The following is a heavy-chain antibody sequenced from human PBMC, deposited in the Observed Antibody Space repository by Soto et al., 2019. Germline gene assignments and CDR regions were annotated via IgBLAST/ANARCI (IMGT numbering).Heavy chain of an antibody. D-gene: IGHD1-20*01. Sequence: ASVKVSCKASGGTFSSYAISWVRQAPGQGLEWMGGIIPIFGTANYAQKFQGRVTITADESTSTAYMELSSLRSEDTAVYYYARDNWNDSYYYYGMDVWGQGTTVTVSS. CDR2: IIPIFGTA. CDR3: ARDNWNDSYYYYGMDV. J-gene: IGHJ6*02. CDR1: GGTFSSYA. V-gene: IGHV1-69*13.